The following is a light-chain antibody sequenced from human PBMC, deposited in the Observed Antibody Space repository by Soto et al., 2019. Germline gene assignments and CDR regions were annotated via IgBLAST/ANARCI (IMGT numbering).Light chain of an antibody. Sequence: DIQMTQSPSTLSASVGDRVTITCRASQSISSWLAWYQQKPGKAPKLLIYDASSLESGDPSRFSGSGSGTEFTLTISSRQPDDYATYYCQQYNSYSGTFGQGTKVEIK. CDR1: QSISSW. V-gene: IGKV1-5*01. CDR2: DAS. J-gene: IGKJ1*01. CDR3: QQYNSYSGT.